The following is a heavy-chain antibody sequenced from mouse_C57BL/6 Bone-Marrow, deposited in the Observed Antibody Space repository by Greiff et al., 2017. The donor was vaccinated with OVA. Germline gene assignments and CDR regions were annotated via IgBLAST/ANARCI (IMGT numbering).Heavy chain of an antibody. V-gene: IGHV5-4*01. J-gene: IGHJ3*01. CDR2: ISDGGSYT. D-gene: IGHD2-12*01. CDR3: ARGGYSFPSWFAY. CDR1: GFTFSSYA. Sequence: DVQLQESGGGLVKPGGSLKLSCAASGFTFSSYAMSWVRQTPEKWLEWVATISDGGSYTYYPDNVKGRFTISRDNAKNNLYLQMSHLKSEDTAMYYCARGGYSFPSWFAYWGQGTLVTVSA.